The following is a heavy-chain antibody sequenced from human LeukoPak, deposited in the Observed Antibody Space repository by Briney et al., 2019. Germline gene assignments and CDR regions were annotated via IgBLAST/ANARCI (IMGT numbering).Heavy chain of an antibody. CDR2: ISGSGGST. J-gene: IGHJ4*02. CDR3: AKDARPWLVLVTTQYCFDY. CDR1: GFTFSSYA. D-gene: IGHD6-19*01. V-gene: IGHV3-23*01. Sequence: GGSLRLSCAASGFTFSSYAMSWVRQAPGKGLEWVSAISGSGGSTYYADSVKGRFTISRDNSKNTLYLQMNSLRAEDTAVYYCAKDARPWLVLVTTQYCFDYWGQGTLVTVSS.